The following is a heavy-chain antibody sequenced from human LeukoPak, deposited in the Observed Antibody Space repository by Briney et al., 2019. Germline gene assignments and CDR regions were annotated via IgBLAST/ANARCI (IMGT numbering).Heavy chain of an antibody. J-gene: IGHJ4*02. Sequence: GESLKISCKGSGYTFTTYWIGWGRQMPGKGLEWMGIIYPGDSDTRYSPSFQGQVTMSVDMSISTAYLQWSSLKASDTAMYYCARQVASGNFDSWGQGTRVTVSS. V-gene: IGHV5-51*01. CDR3: ARQVASGNFDS. CDR1: GYTFTTYW. D-gene: IGHD5-12*01. CDR2: IYPGDSDT.